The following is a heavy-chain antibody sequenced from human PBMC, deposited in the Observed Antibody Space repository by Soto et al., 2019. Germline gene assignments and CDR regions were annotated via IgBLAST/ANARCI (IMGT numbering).Heavy chain of an antibody. D-gene: IGHD6-19*01. J-gene: IGHJ4*02. CDR1: GFTFSDYY. CDR2: ISEAGDTL. V-gene: IGHV3-11*01. Sequence: QVQLVESGGGLVKPGGSLRLSCATSGFTFSDYYMSWIRQAPGKGLEWVSYISEAGDTLYYADSVKGRITVSRDNAKTTLFLHLHSLRNEDTAVYYCVREGSGWSRGYWGQGTRVIVSS. CDR3: VREGSGWSRGY.